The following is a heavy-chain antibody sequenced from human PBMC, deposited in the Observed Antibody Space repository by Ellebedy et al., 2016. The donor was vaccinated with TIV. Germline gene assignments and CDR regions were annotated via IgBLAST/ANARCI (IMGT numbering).Heavy chain of an antibody. CDR1: GGSFSGYY. CDR3: AREVDNHWVYYGMDV. Sequence: SETLSLXXAVYGGSFSGYYWSWIRQPPGKGLEWIGEINHSGSTNYNPSLKSRVTISVDTSKNQFSLKLSSVTAADTAVYYCAREVDNHWVYYGMDVWGQGTTVTVSS. CDR2: INHSGST. D-gene: IGHD1-14*01. V-gene: IGHV4-34*01. J-gene: IGHJ6*02.